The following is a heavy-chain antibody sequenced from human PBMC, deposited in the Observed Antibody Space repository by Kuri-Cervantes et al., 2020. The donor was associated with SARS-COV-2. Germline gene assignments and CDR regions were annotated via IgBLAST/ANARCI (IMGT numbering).Heavy chain of an antibody. Sequence: ASVKVSCKASGYTFTRYGITWVRQAPGQGLEWMGWINAYNGNTNYAQKLQGRVTMTTDTSTSTAYMELRSLRSDDTAVYYCARDPMWSRYYYDSSGSYYFDYWGQGTMVTVSS. J-gene: IGHJ4*02. CDR3: ARDPMWSRYYYDSSGSYYFDY. CDR1: GYTFTRYG. CDR2: INAYNGNT. V-gene: IGHV1-18*01. D-gene: IGHD3-22*01.